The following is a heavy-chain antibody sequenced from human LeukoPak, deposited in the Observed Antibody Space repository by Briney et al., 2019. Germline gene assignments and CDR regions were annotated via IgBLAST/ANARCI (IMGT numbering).Heavy chain of an antibody. CDR1: GFTFSSYA. J-gene: IGHJ3*01. D-gene: IGHD6-19*01. CDR3: AKAEQWLVYV. CDR2: ISGSGGST. V-gene: IGHV3-23*01. Sequence: VGSLRLSCAVSGFTFSSYAMSWVRQAPGKGLEWVSAISGSGGSTYYADSVKGRFTISRDNSKNTLYLQMNSLRAEDTAVYYCAKAEQWLVYVWGQGTMVTVSS.